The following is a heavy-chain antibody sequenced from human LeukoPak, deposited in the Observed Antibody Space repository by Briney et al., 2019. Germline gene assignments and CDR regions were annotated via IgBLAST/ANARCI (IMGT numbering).Heavy chain of an antibody. D-gene: IGHD3-10*01. CDR1: GGSISSYY. V-gene: IGHV4-59*01. CDR3: ARDYGSGSYYPYYYGMDV. CDR2: IYYSGST. J-gene: IGHJ6*02. Sequence: SETLSLPCTVSGGSISSYYWSWIRQPPGKGLEWIGYIYYSGSTNYNPSLKSRVTISVDTSKNQFSLKLSSATAADTAVYYCARDYGSGSYYPYYYGMDVWGQGTTVTVSS.